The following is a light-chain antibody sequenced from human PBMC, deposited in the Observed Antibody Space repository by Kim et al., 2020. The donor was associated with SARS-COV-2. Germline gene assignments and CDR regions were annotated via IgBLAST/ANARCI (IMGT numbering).Light chain of an antibody. CDR1: SLQSYY. CDR3: NSRDSNNNVL. CDR2: GKN. V-gene: IGLV3-19*01. Sequence: VGLGQTVRIKCQGESLQSYYATWYQQKPGQAPILVIYGKNNRPSGIPDRFSGSSSGNTASLTITGTQAGDEADYYCNSRDSNNNVLFGGGTRLTVL. J-gene: IGLJ2*01.